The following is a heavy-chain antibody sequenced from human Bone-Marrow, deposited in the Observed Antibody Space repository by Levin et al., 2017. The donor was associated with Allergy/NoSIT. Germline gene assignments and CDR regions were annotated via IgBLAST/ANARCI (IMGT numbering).Heavy chain of an antibody. D-gene: IGHD3-22*01. V-gene: IGHV2-5*02. J-gene: IGHJ4*02. CDR3: VHTTLIVTDIKDELYFDY. Sequence: NGSGPTLVKPTQTLMLTCTFSDFSLNTRGVGVGWVRRPPGKALEWLAVIYWDDDKDYSPSLKSRLTISKDSSRKQVVLTMTNMDPVDTATYYCVHTTLIVTDIKDELYFDYWGQGTLVTVSS. CDR2: IYWDDDK. CDR1: DFSLNTRGVG.